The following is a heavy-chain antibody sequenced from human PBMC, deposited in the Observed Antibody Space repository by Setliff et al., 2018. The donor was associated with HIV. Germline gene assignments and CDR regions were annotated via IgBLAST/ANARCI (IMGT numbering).Heavy chain of an antibody. V-gene: IGHV3-13*01. Sequence: PGGSLRLSCAASGFTSSRYDMHWVRQAPGQGLEWVSAIGTDGDTYYAGSVKGRFTISRENAKNSLHLQMNSLRDGDTAVYYCARVSNGDWDYWGQGTLVTSPQ. J-gene: IGHJ4*02. D-gene: IGHD2-8*01. CDR1: GFTSSRYD. CDR2: IGTDGDT. CDR3: ARVSNGDWDY.